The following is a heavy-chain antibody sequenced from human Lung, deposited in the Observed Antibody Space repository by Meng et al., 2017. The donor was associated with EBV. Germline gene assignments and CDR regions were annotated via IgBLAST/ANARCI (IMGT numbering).Heavy chain of an antibody. CDR3: ESVYCGGTCCYP. Sequence: VWCVCRCVIPCVSLVPVCGALRCPSMGSYSSRIRQAPGKVLEWLSYMSANGSTIYYADSVKCRFTITRDNSINSLYLEMTSLSAEDTAVYYCESVYCGGTCCYPWGQGTLVTVSS. CDR1: RCPSMGSY. CDR2: MSANGSTI. D-gene: IGHD2-21*01. J-gene: IGHJ5*02. V-gene: IGHV3-11*01.